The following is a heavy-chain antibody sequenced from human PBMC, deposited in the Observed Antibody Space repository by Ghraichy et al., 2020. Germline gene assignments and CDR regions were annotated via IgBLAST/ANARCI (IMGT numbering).Heavy chain of an antibody. V-gene: IGHV1-69*01. CDR1: GGTFSSYA. CDR3: ARATEYYDFWSGLQGYYYYGMDV. J-gene: IGHJ6*02. D-gene: IGHD3-3*01. CDR2: IIPIFGTA. Sequence: VKVSCKASGGTFSSYAISWVRQAPGQGLEWMGGIIPIFGTANYAQKFQGRVTITADESTSTAYMELSSLRSEDTAVYYCARATEYYDFWSGLQGYYYYGMDVWGQGTTVTVSS.